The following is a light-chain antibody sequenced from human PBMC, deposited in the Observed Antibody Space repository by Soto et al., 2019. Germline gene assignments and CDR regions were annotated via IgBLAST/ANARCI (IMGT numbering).Light chain of an antibody. CDR3: QQRSNWPPLT. CDR2: DAS. V-gene: IGKV3-11*01. CDR1: QSVSSY. J-gene: IGKJ4*01. Sequence: IGLTQYADTLSLSPGETATLSCSATQSVSSYLAWYQQKPGQAPRLLIYDASNRATGIPARFSGSGSGTDFTLTISSLEPEDFAVYYCQQRSNWPPLTFGGGTKVDIK.